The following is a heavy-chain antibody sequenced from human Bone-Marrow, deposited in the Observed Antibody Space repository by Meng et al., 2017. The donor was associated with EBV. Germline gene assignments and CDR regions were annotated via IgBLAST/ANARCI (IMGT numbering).Heavy chain of an antibody. J-gene: IGHJ4*02. CDR2: LIPMSGAP. Sequence: QVLQSGVEVKTPGPPVKVSCWTPGGTFNSDAVSWVRQAPGQGLEWMGGLIPMSGAPHYAQKFQGRVTITADESTSTHYMDLSNLRSDDTAMYYCASESGRGFTPDYWGQGTLVTVSS. V-gene: IGHV1-69*01. CDR1: GGTFNSDA. D-gene: IGHD3-10*01. CDR3: ASESGRGFTPDY.